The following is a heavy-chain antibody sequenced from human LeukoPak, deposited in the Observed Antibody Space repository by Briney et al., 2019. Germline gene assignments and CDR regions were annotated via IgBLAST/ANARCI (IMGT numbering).Heavy chain of an antibody. CDR2: IHYTRSP. D-gene: IGHD1-26*01. V-gene: IGHV4-39*01. J-gene: IGHJ4*02. CDR1: GGSIRSSSYY. Sequence: SDTLSLTCSVSGGSIRSSSYYWGWIRQPPGKGLEWIGTIHYTRSPYYTPSLKSRHTVSLDTSNNQSSLKVSSVTAADTAVYYCARHPSGSSFDYWGQGTLVAVSS. CDR3: ARHPSGSSFDY.